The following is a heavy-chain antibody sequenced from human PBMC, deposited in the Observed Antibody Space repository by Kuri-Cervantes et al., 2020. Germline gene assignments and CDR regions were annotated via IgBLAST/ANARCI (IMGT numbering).Heavy chain of an antibody. D-gene: IGHD2/OR15-2a*01. Sequence: GSLRLSCTVSGGSITGYYWNWIRQSPGKGLEWIGYIYYTGSANYNPSLNSRGTISVDTSKNQFSLKLSSVTAADTAVYYCASNRGTEFDSWGQGTLVTVSS. CDR1: GGSITGYY. V-gene: IGHV4-59*08. J-gene: IGHJ4*02. CDR3: ASNRGTEFDS. CDR2: IYYTGSA.